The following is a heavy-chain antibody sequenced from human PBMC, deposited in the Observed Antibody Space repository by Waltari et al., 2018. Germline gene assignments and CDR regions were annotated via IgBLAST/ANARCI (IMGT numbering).Heavy chain of an antibody. CDR3: AGEKARYGLDV. V-gene: IGHV4-38-2*02. J-gene: IGHJ6*02. CDR1: GFSMTRSY. Sequence: QLPESGPGLVKPSETLSLTCHVSGFSMTRSYWAWVRQPPGKGLEWIGSVFHTGSPSDNPSLMSRVTMSVNPSKNQFTLRLSSVTAADTAVYYCAGEKARYGLDVWGQGTTVTVSS. CDR2: VFHTGSP.